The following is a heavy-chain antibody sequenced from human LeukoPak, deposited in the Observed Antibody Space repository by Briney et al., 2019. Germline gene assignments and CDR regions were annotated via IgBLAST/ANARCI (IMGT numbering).Heavy chain of an antibody. CDR1: GGSISSYY. J-gene: IGHJ4*02. V-gene: IGHV4-59*01. CDR3: ARYPRIAAAGHYFDY. CDR2: IYYSGST. D-gene: IGHD6-13*01. Sequence: SETLSLTCTASGGSISSYYWSWIRQPPGKGLEWVGYIYYSGSTNYNPSLESRVTISVDTSKNQFSLKLSSVTAADTAVYYCARYPRIAAAGHYFDYWGQGTLVTVSS.